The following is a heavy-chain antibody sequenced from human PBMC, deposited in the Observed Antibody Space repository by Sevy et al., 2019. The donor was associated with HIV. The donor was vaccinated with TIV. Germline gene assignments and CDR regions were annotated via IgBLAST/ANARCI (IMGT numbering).Heavy chain of an antibody. CDR2: ISGYKGNT. Sequence: ASVKVSCQVSGYTFSNYGVTWVRQAPGQGLEWMGWISGYKGNTKYPQKFQDRVIMTTDTATSTAYMELRSLRSDDTAVYYCVRDESFSLIVVDPDYWGQGTLVTVSS. D-gene: IGHD3-22*01. V-gene: IGHV1-18*01. CDR1: GYTFSNYG. J-gene: IGHJ4*02. CDR3: VRDESFSLIVVDPDY.